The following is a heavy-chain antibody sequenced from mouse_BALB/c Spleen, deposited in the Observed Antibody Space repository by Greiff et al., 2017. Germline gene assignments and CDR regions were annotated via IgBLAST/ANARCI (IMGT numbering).Heavy chain of an antibody. D-gene: IGHD2-14*01. CDR1: GFTFNTYA. Sequence: GGGLVQPKGSLKLSCAASGFTFNTYAMNWVRQAPGKGLEWVARIRSKSNNYATYYADSVKDRFTISRDDSQSMLYLQMNNLKTEDTAMYYCVRQGYDGWFAYWGQGTLVTVSA. CDR2: IRSKSNNYAT. CDR3: VRQGYDGWFAY. J-gene: IGHJ3*01. V-gene: IGHV10-1*02.